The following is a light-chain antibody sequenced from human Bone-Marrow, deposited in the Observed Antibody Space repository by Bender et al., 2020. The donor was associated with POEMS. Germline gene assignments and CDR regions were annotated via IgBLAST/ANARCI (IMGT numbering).Light chain of an antibody. CDR3: QAWDTYSVI. J-gene: IGLJ2*01. CDR2: QDT. V-gene: IGLV3-1*01. CDR1: DLGDKY. Sequence: SYEVTQPPSVSVSPGQTASITCSGDDLGDKYVAWYQQKPDQSPVLVIYQDTKRLSGIPERFSGSNSGNTATLTISGTQAMDEADYYCQAWDTYSVIFGGGTKLTVL.